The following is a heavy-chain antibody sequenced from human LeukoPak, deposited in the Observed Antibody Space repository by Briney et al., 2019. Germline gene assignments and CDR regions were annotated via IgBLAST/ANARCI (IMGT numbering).Heavy chain of an antibody. J-gene: IGHJ1*01. CDR1: GDSITSTNFY. CDR3: AREFDMFDSGTYYKGVPY. CDR2: IHYGGNT. V-gene: IGHV4-39*07. D-gene: IGHD3-10*01. Sequence: SETLSLTCTVSGDSITSTNFYWGWIRQPPGKGLEWIGNIHYGGNTHYNPSLKSRLSMSVDKSMNLFSLNLTSVTAADTAVYYCAREFDMFDSGTYYKGVPYWGQGTLVTVSS.